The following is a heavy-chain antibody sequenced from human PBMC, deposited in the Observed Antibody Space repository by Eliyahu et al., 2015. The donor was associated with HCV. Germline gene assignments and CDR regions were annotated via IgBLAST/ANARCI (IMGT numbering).Heavy chain of an antibody. CDR1: GFTFDDYA. CDR3: AKDIHYGTYYYYGMDV. J-gene: IGHJ6*02. D-gene: IGHD3-16*01. V-gene: IGHV3-9*01. Sequence: EVQLVESGGGLVQPGRSLRLSCAASGFTFDDYAMHWVRQAPGKGLEWVSGISWNSXSIGYADSVKGRFTISRDNAKNSLYLQMNSLRAEDTALYYCAKDIHYGTYYYYGMDVWGQGTTVTVSS. CDR2: ISWNSXSI.